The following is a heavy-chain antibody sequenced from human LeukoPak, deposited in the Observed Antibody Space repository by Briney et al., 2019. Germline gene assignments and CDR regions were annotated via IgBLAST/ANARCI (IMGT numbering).Heavy chain of an antibody. V-gene: IGHV1-24*01. Sequence: ASVKVSCKVSGYTLTELSMHWVRQAPGKGLEWMGGFDPEDGETIYAQKFPGRVTMTEDTSTDTAYMELSSMRSEDTAVYYCATALRGHSYGSFDYWGQGTLVTVSS. CDR2: FDPEDGET. CDR1: GYTLTELS. D-gene: IGHD5-18*01. CDR3: ATALRGHSYGSFDY. J-gene: IGHJ4*02.